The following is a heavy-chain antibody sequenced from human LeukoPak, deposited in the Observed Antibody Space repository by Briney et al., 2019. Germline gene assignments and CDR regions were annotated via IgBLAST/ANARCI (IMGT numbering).Heavy chain of an antibody. V-gene: IGHV4-34*01. Sequence: ETLSLTCAVYGGSFSGYYWSWIRQPPGKGLEWIGEINHSGSTNYNPSLKSRVTISVDTSKNQFSLKLSSVTAADTAVYYCARSGYCSGGSCYYYYGMDVWGQGITVTVSS. J-gene: IGHJ6*02. CDR3: ARSGYCSGGSCYYYYGMDV. CDR2: INHSGST. D-gene: IGHD2-15*01. CDR1: GGSFSGYY.